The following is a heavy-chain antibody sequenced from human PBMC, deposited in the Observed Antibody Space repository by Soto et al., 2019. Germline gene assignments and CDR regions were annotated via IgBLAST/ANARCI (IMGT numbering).Heavy chain of an antibody. CDR1: GGSLTNYF. CDR3: ARFQYTVVTPFDL. V-gene: IGHV4-59*01. CDR2: IRYSGKP. Sequence: QVQLQESGPGLVEPSETLSLTCTVSGGSLTNYFWTWIRQSPGKGLVWIAYIRYSGKPDYNPSLKSRVTISLDSPQNQFSLKLTSVTAADTAMYYCARFQYTVVTPFDLWGQGTMVIVSS. J-gene: IGHJ3*01. D-gene: IGHD2-21*02.